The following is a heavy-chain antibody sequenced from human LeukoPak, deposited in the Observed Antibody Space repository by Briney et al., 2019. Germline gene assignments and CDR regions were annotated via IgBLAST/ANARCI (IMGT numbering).Heavy chain of an antibody. D-gene: IGHD3-10*01. J-gene: IGHJ5*02. CDR1: GYTFTSYG. CDR3: ARDRVSMVRGVINWFDP. V-gene: IGHV1-18*01. Sequence: GASVKVSYKASGYTFTSYGISWVRQAPGQGLEWMGWISAYNGNTNYAQKLQGRVAMTTDTSTSTAYMELRSLRSDDTAVYHCARDRVSMVRGVINWFDPWGQGTLVTVSS. CDR2: ISAYNGNT.